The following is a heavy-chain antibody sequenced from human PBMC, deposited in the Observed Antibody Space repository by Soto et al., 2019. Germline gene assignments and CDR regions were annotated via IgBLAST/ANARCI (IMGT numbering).Heavy chain of an antibody. CDR1: DSSIRGTSSS. D-gene: IGHD2-2*01. V-gene: IGHV4-39*02. CDR2: VYYSGST. Sequence: AETLSLTCSVSDSSIRGTSSSWGGIRQPTVKGPECLASVYYSGSTNYTPSLTCRLTPAVDTSKTHVSLKVSSVTAADPTVYYCTRCRGACSGTSCYFSFDPGGQGTLVTV. CDR3: TRCRGACSGTSCYFSFDP. J-gene: IGHJ5*02.